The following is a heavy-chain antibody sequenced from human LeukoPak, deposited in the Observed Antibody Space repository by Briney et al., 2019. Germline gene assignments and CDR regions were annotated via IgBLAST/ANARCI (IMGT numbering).Heavy chain of an antibody. Sequence: GESLKISCQGSGYSFTNYWIGWARQMPGKGLEWMGTIFPGDSDTRYSPSFEGQVTISADKSISTAYVQWSSLKASDTAMYFCARTSRYNTRKGFDYWGQGSLVTVSS. D-gene: IGHD1-20*01. J-gene: IGHJ4*02. V-gene: IGHV5-51*01. CDR2: IFPGDSDT. CDR1: GYSFTNYW. CDR3: ARTSRYNTRKGFDY.